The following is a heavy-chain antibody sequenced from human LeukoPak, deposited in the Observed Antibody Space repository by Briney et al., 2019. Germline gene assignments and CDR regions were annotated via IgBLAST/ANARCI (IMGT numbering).Heavy chain of an antibody. CDR3: ARVGATAAMGGYYYYYYMDV. D-gene: IGHD2-2*01. J-gene: IGHJ6*03. CDR1: GYTLTELS. Sequence: ASVKVSCKVSGYTLTELSMHWVRQATGQGLEWMGWMNPNSGNTGYAQKFQGRVTITRNTSISTAYMELSSLRSEDTAVYYCARVGATAAMGGYYYYYYMDVWGKGTTVTVSS. CDR2: MNPNSGNT. V-gene: IGHV1-8*03.